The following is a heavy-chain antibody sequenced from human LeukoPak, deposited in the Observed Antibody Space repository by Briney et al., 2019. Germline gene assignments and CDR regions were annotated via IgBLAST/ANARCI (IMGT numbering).Heavy chain of an antibody. CDR1: GFTVSSNS. CDR3: AKDKMIVVVTPPDY. D-gene: IGHD3-22*01. J-gene: IGHJ4*02. Sequence: PGGSLRLSCTVSGFTVSSNSMSWVRQAPGKGLEWVSTIRGSGGSTYYADSVKDRFTISRDNSKNTLYLQMNSLRAEDTAVYYCAKDKMIVVVTPPDYWGQGTLVTVSS. V-gene: IGHV3-23*01. CDR2: IRGSGGST.